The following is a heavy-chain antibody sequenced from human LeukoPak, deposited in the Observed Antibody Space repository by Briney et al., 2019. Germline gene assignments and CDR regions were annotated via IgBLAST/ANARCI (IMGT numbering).Heavy chain of an antibody. J-gene: IGHJ5*02. D-gene: IGHD3-22*01. CDR2: IGAHNGNT. CDR3: ARDPYYHDNRGYRNNWCDP. Sequence: ASVKVSCKASGYTFTSYGISWVRQAPGQGLEWMGWIGAHNGNTHSAQKFRGRVTTTTETSTSTVYMEMRSLRSDDTAVYYCARDPYYHDNRGYRNNWCDPWGQGTLVTVSS. CDR1: GYTFTSYG. V-gene: IGHV1-18*01.